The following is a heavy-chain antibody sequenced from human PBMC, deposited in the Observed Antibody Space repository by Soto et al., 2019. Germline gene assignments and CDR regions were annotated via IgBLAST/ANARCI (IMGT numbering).Heavy chain of an antibody. J-gene: IGHJ4*02. Sequence: ASVKVSCKASGYTFTSYYMPWVRQAPGQGLEWMGIINPSGGSTSYAQKFQGRVTMTRDTSTSTVYMELSSLRSEDTAVYYCARVTGSYYYDSSGPFDYWGQGTLVTVSS. V-gene: IGHV1-46*01. CDR2: INPSGGST. CDR3: ARVTGSYYYDSSGPFDY. D-gene: IGHD3-22*01. CDR1: GYTFTSYY.